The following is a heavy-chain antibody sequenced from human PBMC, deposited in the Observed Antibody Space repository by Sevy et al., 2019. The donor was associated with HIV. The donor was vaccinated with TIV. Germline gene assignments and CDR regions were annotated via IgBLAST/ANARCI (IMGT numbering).Heavy chain of an antibody. D-gene: IGHD3-22*01. J-gene: IGHJ4*02. V-gene: IGHV1-8*01. CDR1: GYTFTTYD. CDR3: ARIDSSGYMGNFDY. Sequence: KVSCKSSGYTFTTYDINWVRQATGQGLEWMGWMNPNSGNTGYAQKFQGRVTMTSNTSISTAYMELSSLRSEDTAVYYCARIDSSGYMGNFDYWGQGTLVTVSS. CDR2: MNPNSGNT.